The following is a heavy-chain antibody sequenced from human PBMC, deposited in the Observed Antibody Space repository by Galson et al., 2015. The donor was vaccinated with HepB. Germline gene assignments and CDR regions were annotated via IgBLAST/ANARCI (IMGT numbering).Heavy chain of an antibody. Sequence: SLRLSCAASGFTFSNAWMSWVRQAPGKGLEWVGRIKSKTDGETKEYAAPVKGRFTISRDDSKNTLYLQMNSLKVEDTAVYYCTTDTATGNSAFDYWGQGTLVPVSS. CDR3: TTDTATGNSAFDY. V-gene: IGHV3-15*01. CDR1: GFTFSNAW. CDR2: IKSKTDGETK. J-gene: IGHJ4*02. D-gene: IGHD1-1*01.